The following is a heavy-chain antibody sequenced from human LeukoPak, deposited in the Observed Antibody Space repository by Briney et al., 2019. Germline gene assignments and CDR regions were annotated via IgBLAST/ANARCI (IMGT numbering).Heavy chain of an antibody. V-gene: IGHV3-30*18. D-gene: IGHD4-17*01. CDR3: AKDRYGDHISVGMVG. Sequence: GGSLRLSCAPSGFTFSSYSMNWVRQAPGRGLERVAVISYDGSNKYYADSVKGRFTISRDTSKNTLYLQMYTPRGEDTPASYCAKDRYGDHISVGMVGWVQGTTLTDSS. J-gene: IGHJ6*01. CDR2: ISYDGSNK. CDR1: GFTFSSYS.